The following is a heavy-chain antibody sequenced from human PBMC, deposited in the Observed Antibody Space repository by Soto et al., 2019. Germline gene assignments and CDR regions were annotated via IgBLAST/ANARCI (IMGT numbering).Heavy chain of an antibody. J-gene: IGHJ4*02. CDR3: ARLRGYSYGNFDY. D-gene: IGHD5-18*01. Sequence: SETLSLTCTVSGGSMRSNYWSWIRQPRGKGLEWIGYIYYSGSTNYNPSLKSRVTISVDTSKNQFSLKLSSVTAADTAVYYCARLRGYSYGNFDYWGQGTLVTVYS. CDR1: GGSMRSNY. V-gene: IGHV4-59*01. CDR2: IYYSGST.